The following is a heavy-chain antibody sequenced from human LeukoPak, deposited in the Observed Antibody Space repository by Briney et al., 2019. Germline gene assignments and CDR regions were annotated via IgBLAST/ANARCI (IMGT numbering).Heavy chain of an antibody. Sequence: ASVKVSCKASGYTFTGYYMHWVRQAPGQGLEWMGWIKPNSGGTNYAQKFQGRVTMTRGTSISTAYMELSRLRSDDTAVYYCARDPYCSGGSCPYDYWGQGTLVTVSS. D-gene: IGHD2-15*01. CDR3: ARDPYCSGGSCPYDY. V-gene: IGHV1-2*02. CDR2: IKPNSGGT. J-gene: IGHJ4*02. CDR1: GYTFTGYY.